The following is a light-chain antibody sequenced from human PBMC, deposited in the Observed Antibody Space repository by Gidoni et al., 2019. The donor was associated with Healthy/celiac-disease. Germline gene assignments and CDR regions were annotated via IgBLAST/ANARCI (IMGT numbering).Light chain of an antibody. Sequence: DIQITPSPSSLSASVGDRVTITCRASQSISSYLNWYQQKPGKAPKLLIYAASSLQSGVPSRFSGSGSGTDFTLTISSLQPEDFATYYWQQSYSLRTFGGXTKVEIK. CDR1: QSISSY. J-gene: IGKJ4*01. V-gene: IGKV1-39*01. CDR2: AAS. CDR3: QQSYSLRT.